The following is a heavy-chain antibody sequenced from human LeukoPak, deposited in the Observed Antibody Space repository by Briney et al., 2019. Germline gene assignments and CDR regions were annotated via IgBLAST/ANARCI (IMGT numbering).Heavy chain of an antibody. Sequence: GESLRLSCVASGFTFTDHPMNWVRQAPGKGLEWISVISGSGAGTYYAESVKGRFTISRDTSKNTLYLQMNSLRAEDTAVYYCAKTVGGTYVDDFWGQGTLVTVSS. CDR3: AKTVGGTYVDDF. V-gene: IGHV3-23*01. CDR2: ISGSGAGT. CDR1: GFTFTDHP. J-gene: IGHJ4*02. D-gene: IGHD1-26*01.